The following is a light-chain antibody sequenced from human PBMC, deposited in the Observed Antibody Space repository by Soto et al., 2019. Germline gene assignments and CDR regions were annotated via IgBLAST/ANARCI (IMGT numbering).Light chain of an antibody. CDR2: GAS. J-gene: IGKJ2*01. CDR1: RTLRRTY. CDR3: HQYDNAPQT. Sequence: EIVLMQSPGTLSLSPWARATLCCRPSRTLRRTYIAWYQQKPGQAPRVLIYGASKRDTGIPDRFSGSGSGTDFSLTISRLEPEDFAVYYCHQYDNAPQTYGQGTKVDIK. V-gene: IGKV3-20*01.